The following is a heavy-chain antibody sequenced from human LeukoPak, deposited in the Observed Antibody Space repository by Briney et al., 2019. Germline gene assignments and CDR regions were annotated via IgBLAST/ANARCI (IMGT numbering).Heavy chain of an antibody. CDR1: GFTVSSNY. J-gene: IGHJ3*02. Sequence: GGSLRLSCAASGFTVSSNYMSWVRQAPGKGLEWVSVIYSGGSTYYADSVKGRFTISRDNSKNTLYLQMNSLRAEDTAVYYCARVHLHRGPDDAFDMWGQGTVVTVSS. D-gene: IGHD3-10*01. CDR2: IYSGGST. V-gene: IGHV3-53*01. CDR3: ARVHLHRGPDDAFDM.